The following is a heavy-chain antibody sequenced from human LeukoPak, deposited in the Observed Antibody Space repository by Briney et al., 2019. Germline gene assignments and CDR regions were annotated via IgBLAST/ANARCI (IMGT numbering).Heavy chain of an antibody. J-gene: IGHJ4*02. Sequence: GGSLRLSCAASGFTFSSYGMHWVRQAPGKGLEWVAFIRYDGSNKYYVDSVKGRFTISRDIAKNSLYLQMNSLRADDTAVYYCARGFRGAYYYGSGSPDYWGQGTLVTVSS. D-gene: IGHD3-10*01. CDR1: GFTFSSYG. CDR3: ARGFRGAYYYGSGSPDY. CDR2: IRYDGSNK. V-gene: IGHV3-30*02.